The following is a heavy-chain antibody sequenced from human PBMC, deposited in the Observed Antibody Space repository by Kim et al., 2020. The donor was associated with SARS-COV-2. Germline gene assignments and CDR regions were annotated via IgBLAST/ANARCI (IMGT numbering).Heavy chain of an antibody. CDR3: ARHIVAGAVFET. D-gene: IGHD5-12*01. CDR1: GYTFTTYV. V-gene: IGHV5-51*01. Sequence: GESLKISCKASGYTFTTYVIGWVRQVPGKGLEWVGGIYPGDSETRYSPSFQGQVTLSVDTSVNTAYLQWNSLKASDTAIYYCARHIVAGAVFETWGQGTLVTVSS. J-gene: IGHJ5*02. CDR2: IYPGDSET.